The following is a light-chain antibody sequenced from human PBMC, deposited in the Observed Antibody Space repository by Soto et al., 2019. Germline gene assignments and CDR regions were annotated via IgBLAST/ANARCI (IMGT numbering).Light chain of an antibody. V-gene: IGLV2-8*01. Sequence: QSALTQPPSASGSPGRSVTISCTGTSSDVGGYDYVSWFQQHPGKAPKLIIYEVTKRPSGVPDRFSASKSGNTASLTVSGLQAEDEADYYCSSFVAGNNYWVVGGGTKLTVL. CDR2: EVT. CDR1: SSDVGGYDY. CDR3: SSFVAGNNYWV. J-gene: IGLJ3*02.